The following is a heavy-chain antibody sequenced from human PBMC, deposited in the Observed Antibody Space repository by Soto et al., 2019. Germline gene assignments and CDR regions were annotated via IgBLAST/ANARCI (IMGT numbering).Heavy chain of an antibody. D-gene: IGHD2-8*02. Sequence: PSQTLSLTCTFSVDSINSDGHSWSWILQPPGEALEWIGYIYQTGTIQYNPSLSSRVSISADRSKNQFSLHLTSVTAADTGVYYCARVVFCTVGFCFPNWLDPWGQGILVTVSS. CDR1: VDSINSDGHS. J-gene: IGHJ5*02. V-gene: IGHV4-30-2*01. CDR2: IYQTGTI. CDR3: ARVVFCTVGFCFPNWLDP.